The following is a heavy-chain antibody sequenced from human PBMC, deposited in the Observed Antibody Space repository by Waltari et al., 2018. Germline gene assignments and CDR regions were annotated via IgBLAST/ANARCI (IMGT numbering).Heavy chain of an antibody. CDR1: GFTFRSYA. Sequence: QVQLVESGGGVVQPGKSLRLSCAASGFTFRSYAMHWVRQAPGKGLEWGAVVSYDGSNKYYADAVKGRFTISRDNSKNALYVQMNSLRIEDTAIYYCARDRDVVVVGPEFGYWGQGTLVTVSS. D-gene: IGHD2-15*01. CDR3: ARDRDVVVVGPEFGY. J-gene: IGHJ4*02. V-gene: IGHV3-30-3*01. CDR2: VSYDGSNK.